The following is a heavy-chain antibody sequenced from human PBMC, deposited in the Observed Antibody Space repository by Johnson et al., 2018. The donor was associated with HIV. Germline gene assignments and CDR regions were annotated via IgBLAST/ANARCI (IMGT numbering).Heavy chain of an antibody. D-gene: IGHD1-26*01. CDR2: IWYDDSNE. CDR1: GFTFSSYG. V-gene: IGHV3-30*02. Sequence: QVQLLESGGGVVQPGGSLRLSCAASGFTFSSYGMHWVCHAPGKGLEWVAFIWYDDSNEYYGESVKGRFTISRDNSKNTLYLQMSSLRAEDTAVYYCATSGSHFAFDIWGQGTMVTVSS. CDR3: ATSGSHFAFDI. J-gene: IGHJ3*02.